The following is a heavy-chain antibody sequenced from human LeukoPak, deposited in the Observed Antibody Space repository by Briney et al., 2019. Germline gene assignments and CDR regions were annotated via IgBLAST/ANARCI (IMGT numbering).Heavy chain of an antibody. CDR1: GFTFGSYG. Sequence: GGSLRLSCAASGFTFGSYGMHWVRQAPGKGLEWVAVISYDGSNKYYADSVKGRFTISRDNSKSTLYLQMNSLRAEDTAVYYCAKGYCSSTSCYTLYYFDYWGQGTLVTVSS. CDR3: AKGYCSSTSCYTLYYFDY. D-gene: IGHD2-2*02. J-gene: IGHJ4*02. CDR2: ISYDGSNK. V-gene: IGHV3-30*18.